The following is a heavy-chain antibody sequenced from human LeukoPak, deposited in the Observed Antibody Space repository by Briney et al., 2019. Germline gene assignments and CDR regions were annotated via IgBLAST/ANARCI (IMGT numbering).Heavy chain of an antibody. Sequence: PSETLSLTCTVSGGSISSSSYYWGWIRQPPGKGLEWIGSIYYSGSTYYNPSLKSRVTISVDTSKNQFSLKLSSVTAADTAVYYCAGEYYDSSGYYYTGAGPFDYWGQGTLVTVSS. J-gene: IGHJ4*02. D-gene: IGHD3-22*01. CDR3: AGEYYDSSGYYYTGAGPFDY. V-gene: IGHV4-39*01. CDR2: IYYSGST. CDR1: GGSISSSSYY.